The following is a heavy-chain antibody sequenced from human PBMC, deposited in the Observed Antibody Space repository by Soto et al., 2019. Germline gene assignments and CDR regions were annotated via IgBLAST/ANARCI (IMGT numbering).Heavy chain of an antibody. V-gene: IGHV4-59*11. D-gene: IGHD3-16*01. J-gene: IGHJ4*02. CDR1: GVSITSHY. CDR3: TVGGAGHPFDY. Sequence: QVQLQESGPVLVKPSETLSLTCTVSGVSITSHYWTWIRQPPGKGLEWIGNIHYSGSTNYSPSLKGRVIISVDTSENQSSLKLSSVTTADTAVYYCTVGGAGHPFDYWGQGTLVTVSS. CDR2: IHYSGST.